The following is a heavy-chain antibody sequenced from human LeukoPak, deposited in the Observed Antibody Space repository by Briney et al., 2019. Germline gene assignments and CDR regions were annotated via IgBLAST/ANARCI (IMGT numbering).Heavy chain of an antibody. CDR3: ARDFEDSDYYYYYMDA. V-gene: IGHV3-23*01. Sequence: QPGGSLMLSCAASGFTFSSYAMSWVRQAPGKGLEWVSAISGSGGSTYYADSVKGRFTISRDNAKNSLYLQMNSLRAEDTAVYYCARDFEDSDYYYYYMDAWGKGTTVTVSS. J-gene: IGHJ6*03. D-gene: IGHD2-15*01. CDR2: ISGSGGST. CDR1: GFTFSSYA.